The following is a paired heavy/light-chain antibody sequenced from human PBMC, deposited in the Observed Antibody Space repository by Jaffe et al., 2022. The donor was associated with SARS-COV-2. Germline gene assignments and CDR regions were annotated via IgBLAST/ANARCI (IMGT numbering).Light chain of an antibody. CDR1: QSINSW. Sequence: DIQMTQSPSILSASVGDRVTITCRASQSINSWLAWYQQKPGKAPKLLISKASSLESGVPSRFSGSGSGTEFTLTISSLQPDDFASYHCQQYRINPWAFGQGTRVEIK. CDR2: KAS. V-gene: IGKV1-5*03. CDR3: QQYRINPWA. J-gene: IGKJ1*01.
Heavy chain of an antibody. J-gene: IGHJ4*02. Sequence: QLQLQESGPGLVKPSETLSLTCTVSGGSISSDGFYWDWIRQPPGKGLEWIGSIYHRGVTYYNPSIESRVSISVDTSKNQFSLRLTSVTAADTAVYYCALTPAAPRGRFDYWGQGTLVAVSS. CDR3: ALTPAAPRGRFDY. CDR1: GGSISSDGFY. D-gene: IGHD2-15*01. V-gene: IGHV4-39*01. CDR2: IYHRGVT.